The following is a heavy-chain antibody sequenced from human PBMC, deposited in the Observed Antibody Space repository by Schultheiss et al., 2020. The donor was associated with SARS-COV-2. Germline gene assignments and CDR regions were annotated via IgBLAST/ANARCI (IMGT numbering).Heavy chain of an antibody. D-gene: IGHD2-15*01. CDR1: GASISSYY. J-gene: IGHJ5*02. V-gene: IGHV4-59*08. Sequence: SETLSLTCTVSGASISSYYWSWIRQPAGKGLEWIGYIYYSGSTNYNPSLKSRVTMSVDTSKNQFSLKLSSVTAADTAVYYCARLRISGWFDPWGQGTLVTVSS. CDR3: ARLRISGWFDP. CDR2: IYYSGST.